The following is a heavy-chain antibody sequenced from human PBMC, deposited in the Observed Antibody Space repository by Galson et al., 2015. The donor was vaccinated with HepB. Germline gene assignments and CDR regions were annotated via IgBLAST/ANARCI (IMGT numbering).Heavy chain of an antibody. CDR1: GFTFSDYY. V-gene: IGHV3-11*05. D-gene: IGHD3/OR15-3a*01. CDR3: ARVGRGLVTHYDALDI. Sequence: SLRLSCAASGFTFSDYYMSWVRQAPGKGLEWVSYISSSSSYTNYADSVKGRFTISRDNAKNSLYLQMNSLRAEDTAVYYCARVGRGLVTHYDALDIWGQGTMVTVSS. J-gene: IGHJ3*02. CDR2: ISSSSSYT.